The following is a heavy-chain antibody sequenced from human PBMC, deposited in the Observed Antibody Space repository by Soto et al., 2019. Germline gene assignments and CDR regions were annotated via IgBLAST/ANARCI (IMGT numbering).Heavy chain of an antibody. D-gene: IGHD3-9*01. Sequence: ASVKVSCKASGYTFTGYYMHWVRQAPGQGLEWMGWINPNSGGTNYAQKFQGRVTMTRDTSISTAYMELSRLRSDDTAVYYGAKINYEILTGYYYYYGRDVWGQGTTVTVSS. V-gene: IGHV1-2*02. CDR2: INPNSGGT. CDR1: GYTFTGYY. CDR3: AKINYEILTGYYYYYGRDV. J-gene: IGHJ6*02.